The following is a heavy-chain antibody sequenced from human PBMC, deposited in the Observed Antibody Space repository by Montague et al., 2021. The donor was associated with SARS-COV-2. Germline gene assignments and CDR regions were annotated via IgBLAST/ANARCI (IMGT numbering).Heavy chain of an antibody. CDR2: IYWDDDK. J-gene: IGHJ5*02. V-gene: IGHV2-5*02. D-gene: IGHD1-26*01. Sequence: PALVKPTQTLTLTCTFSGFSLSTSGVGVGWIRQPPGKALEWLALIYWDDDKRYSPSLKSRPTITKDTSKNQVVLTMTNMDPVDTATYYCAHRIGIEEVSNGFRFDPWGQGTLVTVSS. CDR1: GFSLSTSGVG. CDR3: AHRIGIEEVSNGFRFDP.